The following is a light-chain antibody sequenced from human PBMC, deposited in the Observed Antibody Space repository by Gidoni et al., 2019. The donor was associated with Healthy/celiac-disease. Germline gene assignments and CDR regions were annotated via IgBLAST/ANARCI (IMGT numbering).Light chain of an antibody. CDR1: SSDVGGYNY. CDR2: EVS. Sequence: QSALTQPASVSGSPGQSLTISCTGTSSDVGGYNYVSWYQQHPGKAPKLMIYEVSNRPSGVSNRFSGSKSGNTASLTISGLQAEDEADYYCSSYTSSSTSVVFGGGTKLTVL. V-gene: IGLV2-14*01. J-gene: IGLJ2*01. CDR3: SSYTSSSTSVV.